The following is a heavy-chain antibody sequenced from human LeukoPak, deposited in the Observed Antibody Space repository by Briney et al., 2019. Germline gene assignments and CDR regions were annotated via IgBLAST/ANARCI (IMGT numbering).Heavy chain of an antibody. J-gene: IGHJ4*02. CDR1: GDSVSSNSAG. D-gene: IGHD1-26*01. Sequence: SQTLSLTCAISGDSVSSNSAGWNWIRQFPSRGLEWLGRTYYRSKWYNDYLVSVKGRITISPDTSKNQFSLQLNLVTPEDTAVYYCARDRDLLFDSWGQGTLVTVSS. V-gene: IGHV6-1*01. CDR2: TYYRSKWYN. CDR3: ARDRDLLFDS.